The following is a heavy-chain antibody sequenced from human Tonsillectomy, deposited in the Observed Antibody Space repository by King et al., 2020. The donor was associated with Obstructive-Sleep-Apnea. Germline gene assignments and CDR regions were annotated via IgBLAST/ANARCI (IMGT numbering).Heavy chain of an antibody. CDR1: GGSISSYY. V-gene: IGHV4-59*08. Sequence: QLQGSGPGLVKPSETLSLTCTVSGGSISSYYWSWIRPPPGKGLDWIGYIYYSGSTNYNPSLKSRETISVDTSKNLFSLKLSSVTAADTAVYYCASLYYYDSSGYYFDYWGQGTLVTVSS. CDR3: ASLYYYDSSGYYFDY. D-gene: IGHD3-22*01. J-gene: IGHJ4*02. CDR2: IYYSGST.